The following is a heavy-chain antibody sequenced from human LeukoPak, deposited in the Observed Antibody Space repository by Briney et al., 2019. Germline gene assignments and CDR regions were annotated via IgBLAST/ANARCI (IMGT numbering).Heavy chain of an antibody. Sequence: GRSLRLSCVASGFIFSTFGMHWVRQAPGKGLEWVSSISSTSSYIYYADSVKGRFTISRDNAKNSLYLQMNSLRAEDTAVYYCAELGITMIGGVWGKGTTVTISS. CDR3: AELGITMIGGV. V-gene: IGHV3-21*01. CDR2: ISSTSSYI. D-gene: IGHD3-10*02. CDR1: GFIFSTFG. J-gene: IGHJ6*04.